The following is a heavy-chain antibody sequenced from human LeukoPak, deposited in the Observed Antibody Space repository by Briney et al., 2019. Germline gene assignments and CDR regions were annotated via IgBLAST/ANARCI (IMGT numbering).Heavy chain of an antibody. CDR3: ARDTRVWFGEFRWFDP. CDR1: GYTLTELS. Sequence: ASVKVSCKVSGYTLTELSMHWVRQAPGKGLEWMGGFDPEDGETIYAQKFQGRVTMTEDTSTDTAYMELSSLRSEDTAVYYCARDTRVWFGEFRWFDPWGQGTLVTVSS. CDR2: FDPEDGET. J-gene: IGHJ5*02. D-gene: IGHD3-10*01. V-gene: IGHV1-24*01.